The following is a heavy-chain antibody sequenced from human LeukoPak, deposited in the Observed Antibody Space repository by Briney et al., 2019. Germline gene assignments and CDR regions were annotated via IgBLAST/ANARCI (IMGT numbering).Heavy chain of an antibody. V-gene: IGHV1-8*01. CDR1: GYTFTSYD. CDR2: MNPNSGNT. CDR3: ARRGRDSQWLDPLDAFDI. J-gene: IGHJ3*02. Sequence: GASVKVSCKASGYTFTSYDINWVRQATGQGLEWMGWMNPNSGNTGYAQKFQGRVTMTRNTSISTAYMELSSLRSEDTAVYYCARRGRDSQWLDPLDAFDIWGQGTMVTVSS. D-gene: IGHD6-19*01.